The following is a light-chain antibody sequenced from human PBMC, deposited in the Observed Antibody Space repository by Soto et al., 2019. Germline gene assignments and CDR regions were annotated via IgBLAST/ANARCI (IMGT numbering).Light chain of an antibody. Sequence: EIVLTQSPATLSLSPGERATLSCRASQSVRGYLAWYQQKPGQAPRLLIYDASTRATGIPARFSGSGYGTGFTPPISSLEPEDFAVYYCQQRGSGSPLTFGGGTKVEI. V-gene: IGKV3-11*01. J-gene: IGKJ4*01. CDR3: QQRGSGSPLT. CDR2: DAS. CDR1: QSVRGY.